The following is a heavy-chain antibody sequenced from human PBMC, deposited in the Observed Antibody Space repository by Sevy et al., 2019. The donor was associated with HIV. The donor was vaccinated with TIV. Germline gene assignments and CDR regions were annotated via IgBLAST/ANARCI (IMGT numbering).Heavy chain of an antibody. V-gene: IGHV3-64*02. Sequence: GGSLRLSCAASGFTFSSYVRHWARQAPGKGLESVSAISSTGGNTYYIDSVKGRFTISRDNSKNTLYLQMDSLRVEDMAVYYCVRRGTTGSYDYWGQGALVTVSS. J-gene: IGHJ4*02. D-gene: IGHD1-26*01. CDR1: GFTFSSYV. CDR3: VRRGTTGSYDY. CDR2: ISSTGGNT.